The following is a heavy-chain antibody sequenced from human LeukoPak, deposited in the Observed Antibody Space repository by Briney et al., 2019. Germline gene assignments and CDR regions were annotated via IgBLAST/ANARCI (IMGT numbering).Heavy chain of an antibody. Sequence: GGSLRLSCAASGFRFSSYWMSWVRQAPGKGLEWVANINQDGSEKYYVDSVKGRFTVYRDNAKNSLFLQMNSLRTEDTGVYYCARDGHPFDSWGQGTLVTVSS. CDR1: GFRFSSYW. CDR3: ARDGHPFDS. CDR2: INQDGSEK. V-gene: IGHV3-7*01. J-gene: IGHJ4*02.